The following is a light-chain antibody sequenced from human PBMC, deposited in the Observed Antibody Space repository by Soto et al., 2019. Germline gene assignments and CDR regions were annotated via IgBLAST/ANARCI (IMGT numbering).Light chain of an antibody. CDR1: QSVSSNS. J-gene: IGKJ1*01. V-gene: IGKV3-20*01. CDR2: GRS. CDR3: QQFGGSPPSWT. Sequence: ESVLTQSPGTLSLSPGERATLSCRASQSVSSNSLAWYQQKPGQAPRLLIYGRSSRATGTPDRFSGSGSGTDFTLTISRLEPEDFAVYYCQQFGGSPPSWTFGQGTKVEI.